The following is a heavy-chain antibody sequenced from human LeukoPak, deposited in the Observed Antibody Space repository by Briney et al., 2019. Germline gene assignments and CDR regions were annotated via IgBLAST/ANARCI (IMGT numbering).Heavy chain of an antibody. J-gene: IGHJ4*02. CDR3: AREAGGIAAAGNRIGY. Sequence: PSETLSLTCTVSGGSISSGSYYWSWIRQPAGKGLEWIGRIYTSGSTNYNPSLKSRVTISVDTSKNQFSLKLSSVTAADTAVYYCAREAGGIAAAGNRIGYWGQGTLVTVSS. CDR1: GGSISSGSYY. V-gene: IGHV4-61*02. D-gene: IGHD6-13*01. CDR2: IYTSGST.